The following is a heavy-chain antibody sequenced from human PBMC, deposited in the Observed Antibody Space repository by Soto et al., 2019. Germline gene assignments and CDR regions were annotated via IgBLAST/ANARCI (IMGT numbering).Heavy chain of an antibody. Sequence: SVKVSCKASGFTFTSSAFQWVRQARGQRLEWIGWTAVGSGYTNYAQRFQDRVTPTRDMSTATTYVELSRLTSEDTAIYYCAADATAWQQMVPSDYWGQGTLVTVSS. CDR3: AADATAWQQMVPSDY. V-gene: IGHV1-58*01. CDR1: GFTFTSSA. D-gene: IGHD2-8*01. J-gene: IGHJ4*02. CDR2: TAVGSGYT.